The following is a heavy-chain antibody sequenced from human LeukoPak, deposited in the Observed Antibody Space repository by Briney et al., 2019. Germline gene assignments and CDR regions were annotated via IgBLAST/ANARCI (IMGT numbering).Heavy chain of an antibody. D-gene: IGHD1-26*01. J-gene: IGHJ6*03. V-gene: IGHV3-49*04. Sequence: GGSLRLSCTASGLTFGDYGMSWVRQAPGKGLEWVGFIRSKAYGGTTEYAASVKGRFTISRDDSKSIAYLQMNSLKTEDTAVYYCTRLPQILGYYYMDVWGKGTTVTVSS. CDR2: IRSKAYGGTT. CDR1: GLTFGDYG. CDR3: TRLPQILGYYYMDV.